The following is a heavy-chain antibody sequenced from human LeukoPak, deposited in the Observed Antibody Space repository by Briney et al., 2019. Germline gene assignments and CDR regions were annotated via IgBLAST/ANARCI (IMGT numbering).Heavy chain of an antibody. CDR3: ARDGSSSRSDPKYYFDY. Sequence: PGGFLSLTCAATGFTFCRLWMSWVRRAPGKGLAREAHIKQDGSEKYYLDSVKGRFTISRDNAKNSLYLQMNSLRAEDTAVYYCARDGSSSRSDPKYYFDYWGQGTLVTVSS. J-gene: IGHJ4*02. D-gene: IGHD6-13*01. V-gene: IGHV3-7*03. CDR2: IKQDGSEK. CDR1: GFTFCRLW.